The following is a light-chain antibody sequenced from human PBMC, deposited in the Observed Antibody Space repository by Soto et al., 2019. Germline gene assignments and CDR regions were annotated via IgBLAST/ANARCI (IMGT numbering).Light chain of an antibody. CDR1: RSVSSSF. V-gene: IGKV3-20*01. CDR3: QHYGNSPPEYT. CDR2: GAS. Sequence: EIVLTQSPGTLSLSPGERATLSCRASRSVSSSFLAWYQQRPGQAPRLLIFGASYRATGIPDRFSGSGSGTDFTLTISRLEPEDFAVYYCQHYGNSPPEYTFGPGTNVDSK. J-gene: IGKJ3*01.